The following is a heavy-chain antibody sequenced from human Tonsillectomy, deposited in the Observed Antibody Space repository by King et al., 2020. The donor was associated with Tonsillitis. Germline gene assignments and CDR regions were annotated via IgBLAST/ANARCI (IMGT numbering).Heavy chain of an antibody. J-gene: IGHJ2*01. CDR2: IYYSGST. CDR1: GGSINYNYYY. V-gene: IGHV4-39*01. CDR3: ARRRGNSYGPVHWYFDL. Sequence: LQLQESGPGLVKPSETLSLTCTVSGGSINYNYYYWGWIRQPPGKGLEWIGSIYYSGSTYYNPSLKSRVTISVDTSKNQFSLKLSSVTAADTAVYYCARRRGNSYGPVHWYFDLWGRGTLVTVSS. D-gene: IGHD5-18*01.